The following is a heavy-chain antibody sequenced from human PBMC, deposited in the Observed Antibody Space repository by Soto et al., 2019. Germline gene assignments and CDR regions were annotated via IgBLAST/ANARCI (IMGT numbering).Heavy chain of an antibody. Sequence: PGESLKISCKGSGYSFTSYWIGWVRQMPGKGLEWMGIIYPGDSDTRYSPSFQGQVTISADKSISTAYLQWSSLKASDTAMYYCARHGDDFWSGYYTPGRGYYYYYMDVWGKGTTVTVSS. CDR2: IYPGDSDT. V-gene: IGHV5-51*01. J-gene: IGHJ6*03. CDR3: ARHGDDFWSGYYTPGRGYYYYYMDV. CDR1: GYSFTSYW. D-gene: IGHD3-3*01.